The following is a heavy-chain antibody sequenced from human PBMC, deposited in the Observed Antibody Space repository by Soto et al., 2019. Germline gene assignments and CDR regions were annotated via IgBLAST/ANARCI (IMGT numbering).Heavy chain of an antibody. D-gene: IGHD6-19*01. J-gene: IGHJ4*02. CDR3: VKHQGSAWYFEY. CDR1: GFTFSNYA. V-gene: IGHV3-23*01. Sequence: EVQLLESGGGLVQPGGSLRLSCAASGFTFSNYAMSWVRQAPGKGLEWVSSISHTGNTIYYADSVKGRFTISRDNSKATLYLQMNSQRAEDTALYYCVKHQGSAWYFEYWGQGTLVTVSS. CDR2: ISHTGNTI.